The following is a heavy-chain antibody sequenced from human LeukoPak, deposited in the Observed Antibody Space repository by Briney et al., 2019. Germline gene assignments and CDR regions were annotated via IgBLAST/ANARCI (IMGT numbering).Heavy chain of an antibody. V-gene: IGHV3-30*02. CDR2: IRYDGSNK. Sequence: QPGGSLRLSCAASGFTFSSYEMNWVRQAPGKGLEWVAFIRYDGSNKYYADSVKGRFTISRDNSKNTLYLQMNSLRAEDTAVYYCAKEGWEDIVVVGQQQLVAVGYYYYYYYMDVWGKGTTVTISS. CDR3: AKEGWEDIVVVGQQQLVAVGYYYYYYYMDV. D-gene: IGHD2-2*01. CDR1: GFTFSSYE. J-gene: IGHJ6*03.